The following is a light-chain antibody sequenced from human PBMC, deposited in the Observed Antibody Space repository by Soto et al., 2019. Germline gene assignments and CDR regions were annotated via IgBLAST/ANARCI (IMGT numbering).Light chain of an antibody. CDR2: MAS. J-gene: IGKJ5*01. CDR1: QSLLNSKGYNY. Sequence: DIVMTQSPFSLPVTPGEPASISCRSSQSLLNSKGYNYLDWYLQKPGQSPQLLIYMASTRASGVPDRFSGNGSGTDFTLNISRVEAEDVGVYYCMQALRTPFTFGQGTRLEIK. V-gene: IGKV2-28*01. CDR3: MQALRTPFT.